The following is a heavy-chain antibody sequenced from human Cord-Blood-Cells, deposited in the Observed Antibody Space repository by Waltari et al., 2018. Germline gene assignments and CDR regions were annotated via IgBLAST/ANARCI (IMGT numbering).Heavy chain of an antibody. CDR2: IYPGDSDT. Sequence: EVQLVQSGAEVKTPGASLKISCKGYGYSFTTSWIGWVRQMHGTGLEWMGIIYPGDSDTRYSPSFQGQVTISADKSISTAYLQWSSLKASDTAMYYCARLLPSYYDFWSGYSAFDYWGQGTLVTVSS. J-gene: IGHJ4*02. CDR3: ARLLPSYYDFWSGYSAFDY. D-gene: IGHD3-3*01. CDR1: GYSFTTSW. V-gene: IGHV5-51*01.